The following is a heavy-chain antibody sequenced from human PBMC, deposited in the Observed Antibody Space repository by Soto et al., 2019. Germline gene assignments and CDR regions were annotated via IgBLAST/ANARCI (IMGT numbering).Heavy chain of an antibody. Sequence: SGPTLVNPTQTLTLTCTFSGFSLSTSGVGVGWIRQPPGKALEWLALIYWDDDKRYSPSLKSRLTITKDTSKNQVVLTMTNMDPVDTATYYCAHRLQLECSSYNWFDPWGQGTLVTVSS. D-gene: IGHD1-1*01. CDR1: GFSLSTSGVG. CDR3: AHRLQLECSSYNWFDP. V-gene: IGHV2-5*02. CDR2: IYWDDDK. J-gene: IGHJ5*02.